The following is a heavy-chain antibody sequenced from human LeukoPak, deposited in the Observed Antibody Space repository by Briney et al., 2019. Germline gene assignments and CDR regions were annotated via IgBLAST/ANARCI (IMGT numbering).Heavy chain of an antibody. V-gene: IGHV3-23*01. CDR1: GFTFSSYA. D-gene: IGHD2-21*02. CDR2: ISFSGTNT. J-gene: IGHJ5*02. CDR3: AKEVREVTNWFDP. Sequence: GGSLRLSCAASGFTFSSYAMSWVRQAPGEGLEWVSAISFSGTNTYYADSVKGRFTISRDNSKNTLYLQMNSLRAEDTAVYFCAKEVREVTNWFDPWGQGTLVTVSS.